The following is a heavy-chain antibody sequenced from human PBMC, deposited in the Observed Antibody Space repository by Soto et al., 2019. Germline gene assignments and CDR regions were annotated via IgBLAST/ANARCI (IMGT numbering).Heavy chain of an antibody. Sequence: QMQLVESGGGVVQPGRSLRLSCAASGFTFSSYGMHWVRQAPGKGLEWVAVISYDGSNKYYADSVKGRFTISRDNSKNTLYLQMNSLRAEDTAVYYCAKDSIAVAGPYYFDYWGQGTLVTVSS. CDR1: GFTFSSYG. CDR3: AKDSIAVAGPYYFDY. D-gene: IGHD6-19*01. V-gene: IGHV3-30*18. J-gene: IGHJ4*02. CDR2: ISYDGSNK.